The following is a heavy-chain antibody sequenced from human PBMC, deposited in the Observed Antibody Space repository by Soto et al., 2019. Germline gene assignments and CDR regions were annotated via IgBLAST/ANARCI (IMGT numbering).Heavy chain of an antibody. D-gene: IGHD6-19*01. Sequence: GASVKVSCKASGYTFTGYYMYWVRQAPGQGLEWMGWINPNSGGTNYAQKFQGWVTMTRDTSISTAYMELSRLRSDDTAVYYCARAKQWLVVNWGQGTLVTVSS. J-gene: IGHJ4*02. CDR2: INPNSGGT. V-gene: IGHV1-2*04. CDR3: ARAKQWLVVN. CDR1: GYTFTGYY.